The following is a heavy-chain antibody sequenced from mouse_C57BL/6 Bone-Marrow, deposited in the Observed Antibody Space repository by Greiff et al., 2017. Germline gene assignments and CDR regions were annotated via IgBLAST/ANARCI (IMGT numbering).Heavy chain of an antibody. CDR2: INPSSGYT. CDR3: ARGPYYAMDY. Sequence: QVQLQQSGAELARPGASVKMSCKASGYTFTSYTMHWVKQRPGQGLEWIGYINPSSGYTKYNQKFKDKATLTADKSSSTAYMQLSSLTSEDSAVYYCARGPYYAMDYGGQGTSVTVSS. CDR1: GYTFTSYT. J-gene: IGHJ4*01. V-gene: IGHV1-4*01.